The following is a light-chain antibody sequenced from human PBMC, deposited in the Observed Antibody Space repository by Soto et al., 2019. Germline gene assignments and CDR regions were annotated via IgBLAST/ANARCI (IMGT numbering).Light chain of an antibody. CDR1: SSDFGGYTY. Sequence: QSVLTQPASVSGSPGQSITISCTGTSSDFGGYTYVSWYQQHPGKAPQLMIYEVNNRPSGVYNSFSGSKAANTTPLTIYLLTAEDEAYYYCCSYTSSSTYVFGTGTKLTVL. CDR2: EVN. CDR3: CSYTSSSTYV. V-gene: IGLV2-14*01. J-gene: IGLJ1*01.